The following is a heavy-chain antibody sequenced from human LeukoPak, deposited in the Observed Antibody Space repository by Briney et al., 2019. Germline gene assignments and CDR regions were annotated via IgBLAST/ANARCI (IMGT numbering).Heavy chain of an antibody. CDR2: IYSGGST. CDR1: GFTVSSNY. J-gene: IGHJ4*02. V-gene: IGHV3-53*01. CDR3: ARDSGFADSSGQFDY. Sequence: GGSLRLSCAASGFTVSSNYMSWVRQAPGKGLEWVSVIYSGGSTYYADSVKGRFTISRDNSKNTLYLQMNSLRAEDTAVYYCARDSGFADSSGQFDYWGQGTLVTVSS. D-gene: IGHD3-22*01.